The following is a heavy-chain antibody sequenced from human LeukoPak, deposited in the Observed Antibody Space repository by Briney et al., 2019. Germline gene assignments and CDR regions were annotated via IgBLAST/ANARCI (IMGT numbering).Heavy chain of an antibody. V-gene: IGHV1-3*01. J-gene: IGHJ4*02. CDR2: INAGNGNT. CDR3: ARNLYTFSSGWYYFDY. CDR1: GYTFTSYA. D-gene: IGHD6-19*01. Sequence: ASVKVSCKASGYTFTSYAMHWVRQAPGQRPEWMGWINAGNGNTEYSQKFQGRVTITRDTSASTAYMELSSLRSEDTAVYYCARNLYTFSSGWYYFDYWGQGTLVTVSS.